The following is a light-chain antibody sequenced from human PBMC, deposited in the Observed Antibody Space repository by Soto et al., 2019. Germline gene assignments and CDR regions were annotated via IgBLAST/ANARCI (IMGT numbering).Light chain of an antibody. Sequence: DIQLTQSPSFLSASVGDRVTITCRASQGISSYLAWYQQKPGKAPKLLIYAASTLQSGVPSRFSGSGSGTAFPLTISSPQPEDFATYYCQQLNSYPRTFGQGTKLEIK. J-gene: IGKJ2*01. CDR1: QGISSY. CDR3: QQLNSYPRT. CDR2: AAS. V-gene: IGKV1-9*01.